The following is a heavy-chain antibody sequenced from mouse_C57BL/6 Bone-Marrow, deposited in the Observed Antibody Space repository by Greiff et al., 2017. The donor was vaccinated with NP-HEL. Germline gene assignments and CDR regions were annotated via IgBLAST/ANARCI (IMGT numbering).Heavy chain of an antibody. J-gene: IGHJ4*01. CDR3: ARGPIYYGYDESAMDY. CDR2: SRNKANDYTT. CDR1: GFTFSDFY. D-gene: IGHD2-2*01. Sequence: EVKLMESGGGLVQSGRSLRLSCATSGFTFSDFYMEWVRQAPGKGLEWIAASRNKANDYTTEYSASVKGRFIVSRDTSQSILYLQMNALRAEDTASYYCARGPIYYGYDESAMDYWGQGTSVTVSS. V-gene: IGHV7-1*01.